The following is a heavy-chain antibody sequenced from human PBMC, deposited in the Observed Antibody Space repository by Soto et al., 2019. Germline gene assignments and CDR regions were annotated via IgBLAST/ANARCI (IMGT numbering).Heavy chain of an antibody. CDR2: IRQDGSEK. CDR1: GFTFSSNW. Sequence: GGSLRLSCVGSGFTFSSNWMSWVRQAPGKGLEWVGNIRQDGSEKNYVDSVKGRFTISRDNAKNSLYLQMNSLRAEDTAVYYCAREIVVARGASYFDYWGPGTLVTVSS. CDR3: AREIVVARGASYFDY. D-gene: IGHD2-2*01. J-gene: IGHJ4*02. V-gene: IGHV3-7*04.